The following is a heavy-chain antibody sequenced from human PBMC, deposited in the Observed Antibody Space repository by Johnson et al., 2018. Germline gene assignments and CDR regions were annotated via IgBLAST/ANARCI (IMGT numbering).Heavy chain of an antibody. J-gene: IGHJ1*01. V-gene: IGHV3-23*04. Sequence: EVQLVETGGGLVQPGGSLRLSCAASGFTFSSYAMSWVRQAPGKGLEWVSAISGSGGSTYYADSVKGRFTISRDNSKTTLYLQMNSLRAEDTAVYYCAYYDEAIAEYFQHWGQGTLVTVSS. D-gene: IGHD3-22*01. CDR2: ISGSGGST. CDR1: GFTFSSYA. CDR3: AYYDEAIAEYFQH.